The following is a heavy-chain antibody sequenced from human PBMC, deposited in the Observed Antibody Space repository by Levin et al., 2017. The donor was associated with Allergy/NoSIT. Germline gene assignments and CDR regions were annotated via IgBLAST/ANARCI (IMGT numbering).Heavy chain of an antibody. J-gene: IGHJ5*02. CDR3: ARDGGVMDWFDP. CDR1: GFTFSRYW. D-gene: IGHD3-16*01. Sequence: GGSLRLSCVASGFTFSRYWMSWVRQAPGKGLEWVASIKQDGSEKYYLDSVKGRFTISKDNAKNSVFLQMNSLSAEDTGLYSCARDGGVMDWFDPWGQGTLVTVSS. CDR2: IKQDGSEK. V-gene: IGHV3-7*01.